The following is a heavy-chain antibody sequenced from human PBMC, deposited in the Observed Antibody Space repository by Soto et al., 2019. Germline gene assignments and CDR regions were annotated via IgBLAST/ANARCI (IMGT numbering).Heavy chain of an antibody. Sequence: SVKVSCKASGGTFSSYAISWVRQAPGQGLEWMGGIIPIFGTANYAQKFQGRVTITADESTSTAYMELSSLRSEDTAVYYCARDTDTAMALGAFDIWCQGTMVTVS. CDR2: IIPIFGTA. V-gene: IGHV1-69*13. D-gene: IGHD5-18*01. CDR3: ARDTDTAMALGAFDI. CDR1: GGTFSSYA. J-gene: IGHJ3*02.